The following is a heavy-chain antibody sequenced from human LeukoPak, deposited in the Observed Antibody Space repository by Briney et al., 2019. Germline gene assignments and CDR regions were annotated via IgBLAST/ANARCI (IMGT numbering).Heavy chain of an antibody. V-gene: IGHV3-33*01. D-gene: IGHD5-12*01. CDR1: GFTFSSYG. CDR2: IWYDGSNK. J-gene: IGHJ4*02. Sequence: GGSLRLSCAASGFTFSSYGMHWVRQAPGKGLEWVAVIWYDGSNKYYADSVKGRFTISRDNSKNTLYLQMNSLRAEDTAVYYCAREGGGYSMVATYYFDYWGQGTLVTVSS. CDR3: AREGGGYSMVATYYFDY.